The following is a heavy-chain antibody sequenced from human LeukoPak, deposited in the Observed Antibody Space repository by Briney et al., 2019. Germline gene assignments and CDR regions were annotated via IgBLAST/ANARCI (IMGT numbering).Heavy chain of an antibody. J-gene: IGHJ1*01. Sequence: GGSLRLSCVTSGFPFSDYYMAWIRQAPGKGLEWVSYISSSSSDTNYADSVKGRFTISRDNAKNSLYLQMNSLRAEDTAVYYCARVAYGDYDAEYFQHWGQGTLVTVSS. CDR3: ARVAYGDYDAEYFQH. V-gene: IGHV3-11*05. D-gene: IGHD4-17*01. CDR1: GFPFSDYY. CDR2: ISSSSSDT.